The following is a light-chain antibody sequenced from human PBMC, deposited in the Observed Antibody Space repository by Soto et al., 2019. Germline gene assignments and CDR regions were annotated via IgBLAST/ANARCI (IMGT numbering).Light chain of an antibody. CDR1: SSDVGGYNY. CDR3: SSYTSTNTVI. Sequence: QSALTQPASVSGSPGQSITISSTGTSSDVGGYNYVSWYQHHPGKAPKLMIYDVSNRPSGVSNRFSGSKSGNTASLTISGLQAEDEADYYCSSYTSTNTVIFGGGTEVTVL. V-gene: IGLV2-14*03. J-gene: IGLJ2*01. CDR2: DVS.